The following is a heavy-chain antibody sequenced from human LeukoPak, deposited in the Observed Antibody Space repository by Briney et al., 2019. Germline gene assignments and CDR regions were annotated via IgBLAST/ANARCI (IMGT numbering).Heavy chain of an antibody. D-gene: IGHD6-6*01. CDR1: GYTFTSYG. V-gene: IGHV1-18*01. CDR3: ARRPGGSSVDY. CDR2: ISGYNGNT. Sequence: ASVKVFCKTSGYTFTSYGISWVRQAPGQGLEWMGWISGYNGNTNSAQKLQGRVTMTTDTSTSSAYMELRSLRSDDTAVYYCARRPGGSSVDYWGQGTLVTVSS. J-gene: IGHJ4*02.